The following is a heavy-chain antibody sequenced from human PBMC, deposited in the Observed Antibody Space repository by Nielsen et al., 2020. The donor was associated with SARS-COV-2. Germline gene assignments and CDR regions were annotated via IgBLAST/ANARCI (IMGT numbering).Heavy chain of an antibody. Sequence: SETLSPTCAVYGGSFSGYYWSWIRQPPGKGLEWIGEINHSGSTNYNPPLKSRVTISVDTSKNQFSLKLSSVTAADTAVYYCARGGLWFGELSHWGQGTLVTVSS. V-gene: IGHV4-34*01. CDR1: GGSFSGYY. D-gene: IGHD3-10*01. J-gene: IGHJ4*02. CDR2: INHSGST. CDR3: ARGGLWFGELSH.